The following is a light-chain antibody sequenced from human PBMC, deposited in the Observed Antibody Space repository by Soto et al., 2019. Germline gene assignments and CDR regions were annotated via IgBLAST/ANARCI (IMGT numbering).Light chain of an antibody. Sequence: DIQMTQSPSSLSASVGDRVTITCRASQSISRLLAWYQQKPGKAPRLLIYDTSNLESGVPSRFSGSGSGTEFTLTISSLQPDDFATYYCQEYNTFSYTFGQGTRLQI. CDR2: DTS. J-gene: IGKJ2*01. CDR1: QSISRL. V-gene: IGKV1-5*01. CDR3: QEYNTFSYT.